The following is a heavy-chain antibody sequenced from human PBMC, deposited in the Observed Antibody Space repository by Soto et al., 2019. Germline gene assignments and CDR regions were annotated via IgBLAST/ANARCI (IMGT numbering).Heavy chain of an antibody. CDR2: ITHRGRT. D-gene: IGHD4-17*01. J-gene: IGHJ4*03. Sequence: SETLSLTCAVYGGSLSDYFWSWIRQSHGKGLQWIGEITHRGRTNYNTSLESRVTISVDTSKKQFSLRLESVTDADMAVYFCVFRRLGSPGKTWGQGTLVTVSA. CDR1: GGSLSDYF. CDR3: VFRRLGSPGKT. V-gene: IGHV4-34*01.